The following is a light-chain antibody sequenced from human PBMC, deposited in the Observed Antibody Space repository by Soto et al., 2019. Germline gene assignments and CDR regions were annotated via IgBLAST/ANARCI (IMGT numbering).Light chain of an antibody. CDR2: GAS. V-gene: IGKV3-15*01. J-gene: IGKJ2*02. Sequence: ETVMTQSPATLSVSPGETATLSCRASQNINSNLAWYQQKPGQAPRLLIYGASTRATSIPDRFSGGGSGTEFTLTISSLQSEDFAVYSCQQYNNWPRGTFGQGTKLEIK. CDR3: QQYNNWPRGT. CDR1: QNINSN.